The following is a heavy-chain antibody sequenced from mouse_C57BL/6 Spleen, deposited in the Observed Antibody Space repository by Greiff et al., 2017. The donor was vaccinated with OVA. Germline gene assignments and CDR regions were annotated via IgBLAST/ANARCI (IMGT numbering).Heavy chain of an antibody. V-gene: IGHV1-80*01. J-gene: IGHJ1*03. D-gene: IGHD2-3*01. CDR2: IYPGDGDT. CDR3: ARSYDGTWYFDV. Sequence: VKLMESGAELVKPGASVKISCKASGYAFSSYWMNWVKQRPGKGLEWIGQIYPGDGDTNYNGKFKGKATLTADKSSSTAYMQLSSLTSEDSAVYFCARSYDGTWYFDVWGTGTTVTVSS. CDR1: GYAFSSYW.